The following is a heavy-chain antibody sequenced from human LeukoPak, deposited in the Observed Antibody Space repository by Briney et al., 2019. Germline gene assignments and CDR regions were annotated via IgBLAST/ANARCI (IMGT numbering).Heavy chain of an antibody. CDR2: INHSGST. V-gene: IGHV4-34*01. Sequence: SETLSLTCAVYGGSFSGYYWSWIRQPPGKGLEWIGEINHSGSTNYNPSLKSRVTISVDTSKNQFSLKQSSVTAADTAVYYCAGASGWYYFDYWGQGTLVTVSS. CDR1: GGSFSGYY. D-gene: IGHD2-8*01. CDR3: AGASGWYYFDY. J-gene: IGHJ4*02.